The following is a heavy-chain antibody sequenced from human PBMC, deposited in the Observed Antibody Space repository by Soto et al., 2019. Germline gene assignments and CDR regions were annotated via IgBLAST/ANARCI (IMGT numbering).Heavy chain of an antibody. Sequence: SETLSLTCTVSGGSFKSGSYSWSWIRQPPGKGLEWIGYIYYSGSTNYNSSLKSRVTMSVDTSENQFSLKLFSVTAADTAVYYCARAGSSSSHYFFDYWGLGTLVTVSS. CDR1: GGSFKSGSYS. CDR3: ARAGSSSSHYFFDY. D-gene: IGHD6-13*01. V-gene: IGHV4-61*01. J-gene: IGHJ4*02. CDR2: IYYSGST.